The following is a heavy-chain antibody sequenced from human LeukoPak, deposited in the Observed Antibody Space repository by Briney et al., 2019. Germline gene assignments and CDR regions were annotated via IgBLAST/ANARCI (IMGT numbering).Heavy chain of an antibody. V-gene: IGHV3-30-3*01. J-gene: IGHJ3*02. CDR2: ISYDGSNK. CDR1: GFTFSSYA. D-gene: IGHD1-26*01. Sequence: GGSQRLSCAASGFTFSSYAMHWVRQAPGKGLEWVAVISYDGSNKYYAGSVKGRFTISRDNSKNTLYLQMNSLRAEDTAVCYCASTVGEGDAFDIWGQGSMVTVSS. CDR3: ASTVGEGDAFDI.